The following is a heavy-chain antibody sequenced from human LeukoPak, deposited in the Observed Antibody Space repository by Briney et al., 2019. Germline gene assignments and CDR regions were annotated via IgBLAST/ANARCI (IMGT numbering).Heavy chain of an antibody. CDR3: ARHRSKWLQSSFDY. J-gene: IGHJ4*02. D-gene: IGHD5-24*01. CDR1: GGSISNSSSY. V-gene: IGHV4-39*01. CDR2: IYYSGST. Sequence: SETLSLTCTVSGGSISNSSSYWGWIRQPPGKGLEWIGSIYYSGSTYYNPSLKSRVTISVDTSKNQFSLNLNSVTAADTAVYYCARHRSKWLQSSFDYWGQGILVTVSS.